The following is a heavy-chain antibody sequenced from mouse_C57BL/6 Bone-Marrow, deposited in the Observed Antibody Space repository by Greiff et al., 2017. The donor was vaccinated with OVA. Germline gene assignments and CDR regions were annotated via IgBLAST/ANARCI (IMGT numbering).Heavy chain of an antibody. Sequence: QVQLKQSGPGLVQPSQSLSITCTVSGFSLTSYGVHWVRQSPGKGLEWLGEIWSGGSTDYNAAFISRLSISKDNSTSQVFFKMNSLQADDTAINYCARRDGYSYDFDYWGQGTTLTVSS. CDR3: ARRDGYSYDFDY. CDR2: IWSGGST. J-gene: IGHJ2*01. CDR1: GFSLTSYG. D-gene: IGHD2-3*01. V-gene: IGHV2-2*01.